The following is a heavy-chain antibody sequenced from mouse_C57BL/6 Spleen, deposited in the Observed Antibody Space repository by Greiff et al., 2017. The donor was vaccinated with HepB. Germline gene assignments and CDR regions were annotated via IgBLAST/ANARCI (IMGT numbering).Heavy chain of an antibody. CDR1: GYTFTSYW. J-gene: IGHJ2*01. Sequence: QVQLKQSGTELVKPGASVKLSCKASGYTFTSYWMHWVKQRPGQGLEWIGSINPSNGGTNYNEKFKSKATLTVDKSSSTAYMQLSSLTSEDSAVYYCAKTPFTTVVEYYFDYWGQGTTLTVSS. V-gene: IGHV1-53*01. CDR2: INPSNGGT. CDR3: AKTPFTTVVEYYFDY. D-gene: IGHD1-1*01.